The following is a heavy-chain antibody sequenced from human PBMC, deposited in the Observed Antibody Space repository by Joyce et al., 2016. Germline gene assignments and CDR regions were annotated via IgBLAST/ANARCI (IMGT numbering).Heavy chain of an antibody. Sequence: QVQLVESGGGVVQPGGSLRLSCAASGFTFSTYPMHWVRQAPGKGLEWVAVISYNGNNKYYADSVKGRFTISRDNSKNTLFLQMDSLRTEDTAVYYCARDGGGYSFFDCWGQGALVTVSS. V-gene: IGHV3-30-3*01. J-gene: IGHJ4*02. CDR1: GFTFSTYP. CDR2: ISYNGNNK. D-gene: IGHD2-21*01. CDR3: ARDGGGYSFFDC.